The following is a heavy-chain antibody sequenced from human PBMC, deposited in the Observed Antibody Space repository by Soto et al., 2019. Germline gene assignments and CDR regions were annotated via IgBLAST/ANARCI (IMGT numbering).Heavy chain of an antibody. J-gene: IGHJ4*02. CDR3: ARDKGSHSQFIFEY. CDR1: GFNFDVYA. CDR2: ISYDGGNE. V-gene: IGHV3-30-3*01. Sequence: QVQLVESGGGVVQPGRSLRLSCAASGFNFDVYAMHWVRQAPGKGLEWVAIISYDGGNEYYADSVKGRFTISRDNSRNTLSLQMNSLRAEDTAVYYCARDKGSHSQFIFEYWGQGALVTVSS. D-gene: IGHD3-10*01.